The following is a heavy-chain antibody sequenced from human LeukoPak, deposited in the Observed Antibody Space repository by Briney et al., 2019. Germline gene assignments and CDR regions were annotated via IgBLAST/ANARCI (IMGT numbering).Heavy chain of an antibody. Sequence: GASVKVSCKASGGTFSSYAISWVRQAPGQGLEWMGGIIPIFGTANYAQKFQGRVTITTDESTSTAYMELSSLRSEDTAVYYCAREGREQLAQYYYYYMDVWGKGTTVTVSS. CDR3: AREGREQLAQYYYYYMDV. CDR2: IIPIFGTA. J-gene: IGHJ6*03. CDR1: GGTFSSYA. D-gene: IGHD6-6*01. V-gene: IGHV1-69*05.